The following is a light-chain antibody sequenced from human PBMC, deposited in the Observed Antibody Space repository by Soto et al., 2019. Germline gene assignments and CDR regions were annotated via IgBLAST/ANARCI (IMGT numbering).Light chain of an antibody. CDR1: QDISNY. Sequence: DIQMTQSPSSLSASVGDRVTITCQASQDISNYLNWYQQKQGKAPKLLIYDASNLKTGVPSRFSGSGSGTDFTFTISSLQPEDIATYYCQQYDNLPLFTFGPGTKVDIQ. J-gene: IGKJ3*01. CDR3: QQYDNLPLFT. V-gene: IGKV1-33*01. CDR2: DAS.